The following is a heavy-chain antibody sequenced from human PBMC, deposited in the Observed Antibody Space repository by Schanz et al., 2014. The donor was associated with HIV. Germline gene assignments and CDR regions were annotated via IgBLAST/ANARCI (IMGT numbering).Heavy chain of an antibody. CDR2: IKSKIDGGST. D-gene: IGHD5-12*01. CDR3: TTSLEMATITAFDI. V-gene: IGHV3-15*01. J-gene: IGHJ3*02. CDR1: GFTFSYAW. Sequence: EVQLLESGGGLLQPGGSLRLSCAASGFTFSYAWMNWVRQTPGKGLEWVARIKSKIDGGSTDYATPVKGRFTISRDDSKNTLYVQMSSLKTEDTAVYYCTTSLEMATITAFDIWGQGTMVTVSS.